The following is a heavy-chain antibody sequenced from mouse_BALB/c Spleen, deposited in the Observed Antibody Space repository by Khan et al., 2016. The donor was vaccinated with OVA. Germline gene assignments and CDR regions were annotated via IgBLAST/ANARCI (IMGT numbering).Heavy chain of an antibody. CDR3: SSMRPSWSFDL. CDR1: GYTFTNYG. Sequence: QIQLVQSGPELKKPGETVKISCKASGYTFTNYGMNWVKQAPGKGLKWMGWINTYTGEPKYADDFKGRFAFSLETSASTAYLQINNLQNEDTGTCFYSSMRPSWSFDLWGAGTTVTVSS. CDR2: INTYTGEP. J-gene: IGHJ1*01. V-gene: IGHV9-3-1*01.